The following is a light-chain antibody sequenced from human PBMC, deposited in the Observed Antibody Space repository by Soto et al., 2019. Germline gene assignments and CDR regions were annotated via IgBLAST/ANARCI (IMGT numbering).Light chain of an antibody. V-gene: IGKV1-9*01. CDR2: GAS. CDR3: QHLNSYPYT. J-gene: IGKJ2*01. CDR1: QDITNF. Sequence: LAPAVGDRVTITCRASQDITNFLAWYQQKPGKAPELLIYGASTLHSGVPARFSGSGSGTEFTLTISILQPEDFATYHCQHLNSYPYTFGQGTKPEIK.